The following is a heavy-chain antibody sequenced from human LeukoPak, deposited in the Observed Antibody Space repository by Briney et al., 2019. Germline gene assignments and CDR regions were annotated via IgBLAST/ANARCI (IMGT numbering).Heavy chain of an antibody. CDR2: INSDGSST. CDR3: ARSDSGQIDF. J-gene: IGHJ4*02. V-gene: IGHV3-74*01. Sequence: PGGSLRLSCAASGFTLSSYWMHWVRQAPGKGLVWVSRINSDGSSTNYADSVKGRFTISRDNAKNTLFLQMNSLRAEDAAVYYCARSDSGQIDFWGQGTLVTVSS. CDR1: GFTLSSYW. D-gene: IGHD5-12*01.